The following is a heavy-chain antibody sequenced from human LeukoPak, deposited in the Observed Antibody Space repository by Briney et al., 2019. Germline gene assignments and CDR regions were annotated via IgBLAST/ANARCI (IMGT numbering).Heavy chain of an antibody. D-gene: IGHD1-26*01. Sequence: ASVKVSCKASGYTFTGYYMHWVRQAPGQGLEWMGWINPNSGGTNYVQKFQGRVTMTRDTSISTAYMELSRLRSDDTAVYYCARDMKRSRARWENLGFDPWGQGTLVTVSS. CDR3: ARDMKRSRARWENLGFDP. V-gene: IGHV1-2*02. J-gene: IGHJ5*02. CDR2: INPNSGGT. CDR1: GYTFTGYY.